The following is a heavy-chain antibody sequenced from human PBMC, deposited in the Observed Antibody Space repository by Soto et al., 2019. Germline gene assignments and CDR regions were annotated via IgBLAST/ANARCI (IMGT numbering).Heavy chain of an antibody. CDR1: GYTFTGYY. D-gene: IGHD4-4*01. CDR2: MNPNSGNT. CDR3: ARGLHSNYYYYYMDV. Sequence: ASVKVSCKASGYTFTGYYMHWVRQAPGQGLEWMGWMNPNSGNTGYAQKFQGRVTMTRNTSISTAYMELSSLRSEDTAVYYCARGLHSNYYYYYMDVWGKGTTVTVSS. J-gene: IGHJ6*03. V-gene: IGHV1-8*02.